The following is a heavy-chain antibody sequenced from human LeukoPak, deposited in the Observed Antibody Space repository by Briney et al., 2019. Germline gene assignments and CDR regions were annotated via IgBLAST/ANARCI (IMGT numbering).Heavy chain of an antibody. V-gene: IGHV3-49*04. Sequence: GGSLRLSCTASGFTFGDYAMSWVRRAPGKGLEWVGFIRSKAYGGTTEYAASVKGRFTISRDDSKSIAYLQMNSLKTEDTAVYYCTKCSGGSCYWPDAFDIWGQGTMVTVSS. CDR2: IRSKAYGGTT. D-gene: IGHD2-15*01. CDR1: GFTFGDYA. J-gene: IGHJ3*02. CDR3: TKCSGGSCYWPDAFDI.